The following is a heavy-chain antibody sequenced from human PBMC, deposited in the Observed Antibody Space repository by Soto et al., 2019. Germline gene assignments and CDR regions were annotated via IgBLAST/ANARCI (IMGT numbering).Heavy chain of an antibody. V-gene: IGHV5-51*01. Sequence: GESLKISCRASGYWFATYWIGWVRQKPGKGLEWIGIIYPGESYSRYSPAFQGQVTMSADKSINTAYLQWGSLKASDTAIYYCARGQPYFYCRTCNHPFDYWGPATKVTVSS. D-gene: IGHD2-2*01. J-gene: IGHJ4*02. CDR1: GYWFATYW. CDR2: IYPGESYS. CDR3: ARGQPYFYCRTCNHPFDY.